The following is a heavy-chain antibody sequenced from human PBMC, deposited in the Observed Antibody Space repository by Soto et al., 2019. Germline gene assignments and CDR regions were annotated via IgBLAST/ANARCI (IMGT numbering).Heavy chain of an antibody. CDR3: ARGKIVVVINYYYYGMDV. CDR1: GGSISSSNW. V-gene: IGHV4-4*02. Sequence: QVQLQESGPGLVKPSGTLSLTCAVSGGSISSSNWWSWVRQPPGKGLGWIGEIYHGGSTNYNPSLKSRATMSVDKSKNQFALKLSSVTAADTAVYYCARGKIVVVINYYYYGMDVWGQGTTVTVSS. J-gene: IGHJ6*02. D-gene: IGHD3-22*01. CDR2: IYHGGST.